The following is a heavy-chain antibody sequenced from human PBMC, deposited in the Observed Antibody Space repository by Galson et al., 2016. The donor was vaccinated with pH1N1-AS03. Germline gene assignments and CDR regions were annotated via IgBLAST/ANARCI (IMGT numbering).Heavy chain of an antibody. CDR3: ARELKEATIAFYYYGMDV. J-gene: IGHJ6*02. V-gene: IGHV1-46*01. D-gene: IGHD5-24*01. CDR1: GYSFTNYY. Sequence: SVKVSCKASGYSFTNYYTHWVRQAPGQGLEWMGIINPSGGGTSYSQKLQGRVTMTRDSSTGTVYMELSSLTSEDTAVCYCARELKEATIAFYYYGMDVWGQGTTVTVSS. CDR2: INPSGGGT.